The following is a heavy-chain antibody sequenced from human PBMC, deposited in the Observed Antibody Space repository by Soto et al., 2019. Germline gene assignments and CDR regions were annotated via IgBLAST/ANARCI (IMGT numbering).Heavy chain of an antibody. D-gene: IGHD3-22*01. CDR2: ISGSGDST. J-gene: IGHJ3*02. CDR3: AKMIVMVITYAFDI. CDR1: GFTFSSYA. V-gene: IGHV3-23*01. Sequence: GGSLRLSCAASGFTFSSYAMSWVRQAPGKGLEWVSAISGSGDSTYYADSVQGRFTISRDNAKNTLYLQMNSLRAEATAVYYCAKMIVMVITYAFDIWGQGTMVTVSS.